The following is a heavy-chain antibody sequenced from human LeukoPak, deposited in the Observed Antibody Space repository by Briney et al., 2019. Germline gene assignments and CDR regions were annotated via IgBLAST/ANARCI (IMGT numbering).Heavy chain of an antibody. V-gene: IGHV1-46*01. CDR2: INPSGGST. D-gene: IGHD3-9*01. Sequence: ASVKVSCKASGYTFTSYYMHWVRQAPGQGLEWMGIINPSGGSTSYAQKFRGRVTMTRDMSTSTVYMELSSLRSEDTAVYYCARDPSRYDILTGYYNVGGPFDYWGQGTLVTVSS. CDR1: GYTFTSYY. CDR3: ARDPSRYDILTGYYNVGGPFDY. J-gene: IGHJ4*02.